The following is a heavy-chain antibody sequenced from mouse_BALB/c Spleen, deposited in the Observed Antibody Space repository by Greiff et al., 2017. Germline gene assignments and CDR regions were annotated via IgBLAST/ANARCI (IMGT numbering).Heavy chain of an antibody. Sequence: DVKLVESGAELVKPGASVKLSCTASGFNIKDTYMHWVKQRPEQGLEWIGRIDPANGNTKYDPKFQGKATITADTSSNTAYLQLSSLTSEDTAVYYCARGGTTASYYAMDYWGQGTSVTVSS. CDR2: IDPANGNT. J-gene: IGHJ4*01. D-gene: IGHD1-2*01. CDR1: GFNIKDTY. CDR3: ARGGTTASYYAMDY. V-gene: IGHV14-3*02.